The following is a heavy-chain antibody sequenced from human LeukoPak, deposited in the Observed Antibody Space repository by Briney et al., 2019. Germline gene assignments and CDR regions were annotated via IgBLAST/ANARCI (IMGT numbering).Heavy chain of an antibody. CDR2: INHSGST. CDR3: ARPNIAVAGTASAFDI. Sequence: PSETLSITCAVYGGSFSGYYWSWIRQPPGKGLEWIGEINHSGSTNYNPSLKSRVTISVDTSKNQFSLKLSSVTAADTAVYYCARPNIAVAGTASAFDIWGQGTMVTVSS. CDR1: GGSFSGYY. J-gene: IGHJ3*02. D-gene: IGHD6-19*01. V-gene: IGHV4-34*01.